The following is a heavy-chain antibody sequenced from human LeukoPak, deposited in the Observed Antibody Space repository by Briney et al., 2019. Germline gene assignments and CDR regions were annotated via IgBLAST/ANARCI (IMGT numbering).Heavy chain of an antibody. CDR1: GYSFTSYW. Sequence: EALKISCKGSGYSFTSYWIGWVRPVPGKGLEWVGIIYSSASDTRYSPSFQGQVTISADKSISTAYLQWSTLKASDTAMYYCARLGYCTSINCYALDYWGQGALVTVTS. J-gene: IGHJ4*02. CDR3: ARLGYCTSINCYALDY. V-gene: IGHV5-51*01. D-gene: IGHD2-2*01. CDR2: IYSSASDT.